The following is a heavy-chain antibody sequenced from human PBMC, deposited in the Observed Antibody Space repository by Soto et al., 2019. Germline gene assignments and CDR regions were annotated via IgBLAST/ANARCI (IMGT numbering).Heavy chain of an antibody. CDR1: GYTFTSYY. CDR3: ARDGERYSSSYLVVY. CDR2: INPSGGST. J-gene: IGHJ4*02. V-gene: IGHV1-46*03. Sequence: ASVKVSCKASGYTFTSYYMHWVRQAPGQGLEWMGIINPSGGSTSYAQKFQGRVTMTRDTSTSTVYIELSSLRSEDTAVYYCARDGERYSSSYLVVYWGQGTLVTVSS. D-gene: IGHD6-6*01.